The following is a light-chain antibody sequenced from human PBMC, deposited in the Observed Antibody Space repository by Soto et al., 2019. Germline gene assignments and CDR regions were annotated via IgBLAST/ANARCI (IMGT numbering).Light chain of an antibody. CDR3: QQYCTSEIT. Sequence: ELVWMQSPRTLSLSPSGGATLSGRASQSLTNSFIAWYQQRPGPAPRLLIYDTSSRASGIPDRFICSGSGTEYTLAISRLQTCEFAVFYCQQYCTSEITFGQGTRLEIK. V-gene: IGKV3-20*01. CDR1: QSLTNSF. CDR2: DTS. J-gene: IGKJ5*01.